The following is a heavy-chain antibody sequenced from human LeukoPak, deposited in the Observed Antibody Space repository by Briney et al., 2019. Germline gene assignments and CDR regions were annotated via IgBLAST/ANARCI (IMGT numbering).Heavy chain of an antibody. CDR3: ARGGWNKFDY. CDR1: GGSFSGYY. D-gene: IGHD3-22*01. J-gene: IGHJ4*02. CDR2: IFYSGTT. V-gene: IGHV4-59*01. Sequence: SETLSLTCAVYGGSFSGYYWSWIRQPPGKGLEWIGFIFYSGTTNYNPSLKSRATISVDTSKNQFSLKLSSVTAADTAVYYCARGGWNKFDYWGQGTLVTVSS.